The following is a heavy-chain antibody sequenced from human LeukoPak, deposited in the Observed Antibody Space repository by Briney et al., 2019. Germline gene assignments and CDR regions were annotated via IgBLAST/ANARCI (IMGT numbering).Heavy chain of an antibody. CDR1: GGSISSGGYY. Sequence: SETLSLTCTVSGGSISSGGYYWSWIRQHPGKGLEWIGYIYYSGSTYYNPSLKSRVTISVDTSKNQSSLKLSSVTAADTAVYYCARGGKWFGELLARPNWFDPWGQGTLVTVSS. V-gene: IGHV4-31*03. CDR3: ARGGKWFGELLARPNWFDP. D-gene: IGHD3-10*01. J-gene: IGHJ5*02. CDR2: IYYSGST.